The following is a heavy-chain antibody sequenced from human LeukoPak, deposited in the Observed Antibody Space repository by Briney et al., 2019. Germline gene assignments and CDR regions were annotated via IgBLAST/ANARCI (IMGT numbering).Heavy chain of an antibody. V-gene: IGHV1-2*02. J-gene: IGHJ6*02. Sequence: ASVTVSSTASGYTFTFYYIHWVRHAPGQGHEWIGWINPNSSRKNYGQKFQGTVTMTSDTSISTAYMELSRLRSDDTAVYYCAKGRLYGTRGMDVWGQGTTVTVSS. CDR2: INPNSSRK. CDR1: GYTFTFYY. CDR3: AKGRLYGTRGMDV. D-gene: IGHD1-14*01.